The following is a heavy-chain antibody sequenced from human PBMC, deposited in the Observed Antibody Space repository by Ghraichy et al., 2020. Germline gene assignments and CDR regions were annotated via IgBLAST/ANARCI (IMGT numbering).Heavy chain of an antibody. D-gene: IGHD6-19*01. V-gene: IGHV4-4*08. J-gene: IGHJ4*02. CDR2: IYTSGST. Sequence: SETLSLTCTVSGGSISSYYWSWIRQPPGKGLEWIGRIYTSGSTNYNPSLKSRVTISVDTSKNQFSLKLSSVTAADTAVYYCARASGAGTSWESFDYWGQGTLVTVSS. CDR1: GGSISSYY. CDR3: ARASGAGTSWESFDY.